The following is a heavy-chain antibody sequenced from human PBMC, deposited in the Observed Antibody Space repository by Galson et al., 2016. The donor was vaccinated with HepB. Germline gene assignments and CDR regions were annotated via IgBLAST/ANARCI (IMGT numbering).Heavy chain of an antibody. J-gene: IGHJ3*02. CDR2: IYYTGTT. V-gene: IGHV4-31*03. D-gene: IGHD1-14*01. Sequence: TLSLTCTVSGGSISGGGYYWGRIRQHPGKGLEWIGYIYYTGTTYYSPSLKSRVTISIDTSKDQFSLKLKSVTAADTAVYYCARDLDGSTGWADAYDIWGQGTLVTVSS. CDR3: ARDLDGSTGWADAYDI. CDR1: GGSISGGGYY.